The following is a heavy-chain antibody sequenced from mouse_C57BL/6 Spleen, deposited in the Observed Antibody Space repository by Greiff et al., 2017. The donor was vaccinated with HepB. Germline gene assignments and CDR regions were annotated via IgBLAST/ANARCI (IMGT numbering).Heavy chain of an antibody. CDR2: IYPGDGDT. CDR3: ARGGVGQDFDY. D-gene: IGHD3-3*01. V-gene: IGHV1-80*01. Sequence: VQLQQSGAELVKPGASVKISCKASGYAFSSYWMNWVKQRPGKGLEWIGQIYPGDGDTNYNGKFKGKATLTADKSSSTAYMQLSSLTSEDSAVYFCARGGVGQDFDYWGQGTTLTVSS. CDR1: GYAFSSYW. J-gene: IGHJ2*01.